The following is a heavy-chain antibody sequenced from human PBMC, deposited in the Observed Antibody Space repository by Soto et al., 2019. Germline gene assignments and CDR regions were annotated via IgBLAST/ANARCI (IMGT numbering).Heavy chain of an antibody. V-gene: IGHV3-23*01. CDR1: GCTFSSYA. D-gene: IGHD3-3*01. CDR3: AKDKRRYYFWTRYYTHYYYYRIDV. Sequence: GSLRLSCGASGCTFSSYAMSWVRQAQGKGLEWVSAISGSGGSTYYADSVKGRFTXSXXXSKNTLYLKMTRLREEDTAVYYCAKDKRRYYFWTRYYTHYYYYRIDVGGQGTNVTVSS. J-gene: IGHJ6*02. CDR2: ISGSGGST.